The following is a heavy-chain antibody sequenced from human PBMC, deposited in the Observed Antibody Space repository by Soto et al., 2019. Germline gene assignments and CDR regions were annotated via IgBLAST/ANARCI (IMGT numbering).Heavy chain of an antibody. V-gene: IGHV3-53*01. J-gene: IGHJ4*02. CDR1: GITVSTNY. CDR3: ARAHNWNDAYFDS. CDR2: IYSGGST. Sequence: EVQLVESGGGLIQPGGSLRLSCAASGITVSTNYMSWVSQTPGRGLEWVSIIYSGGSTYYAGSVECRFTISRDNSKNTVYLQMNSLRADDTAVYYCARAHNWNDAYFDSWGQGTLVTVSS. D-gene: IGHD1-1*01.